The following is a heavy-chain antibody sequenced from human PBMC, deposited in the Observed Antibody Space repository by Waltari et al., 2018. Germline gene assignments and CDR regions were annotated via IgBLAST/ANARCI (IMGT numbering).Heavy chain of an antibody. J-gene: IGHJ6*02. CDR2: IKQDGSVK. CDR3: AREDFDWSLDV. V-gene: IGHV3-7*01. D-gene: IGHD3-9*01. Sequence: EVQLVESGGGLVQPGGSLRLSCAASGFTFSSYWMSWVRQDPGKGLEWVANIKQDGSVKSYGDSVKGRFTIPRDNAKNSLYLQMNSLGAEDTAVYYCAREDFDWSLDVWGQGTTFTVSS. CDR1: GFTFSSYW.